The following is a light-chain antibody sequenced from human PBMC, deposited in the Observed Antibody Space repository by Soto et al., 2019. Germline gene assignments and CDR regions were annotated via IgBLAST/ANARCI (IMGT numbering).Light chain of an antibody. CDR1: SNDVGTYNL. CDR2: EAS. CDR3: CSYGRSVV. V-gene: IGLV2-23*01. J-gene: IGLJ2*01. Sequence: QSALTQPASVSGSPGQSITISCTGISNDVGTYNLVSWYQHHPGKAPKLIIYEASKRPSGVPYRFSGSKSGNTASLTISGLHAEDEADYYCCSYGRSVVFGGGTKLTVL.